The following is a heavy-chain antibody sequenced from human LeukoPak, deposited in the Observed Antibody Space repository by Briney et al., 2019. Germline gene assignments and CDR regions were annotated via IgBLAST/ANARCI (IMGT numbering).Heavy chain of an antibody. J-gene: IGHJ4*02. CDR1: GFTFGSYT. CDR2: ISSSSSYI. Sequence: GGSLRLSCAASGFTFGSYTMDWVRQAPGKGLEWVSSISSSSSYIYYADSVKGRFTISRDNAKNSLYLQMNSLRAEDTAVYYCARDRHSSSFHYFDYWGQGTLVTVSS. D-gene: IGHD6-13*01. V-gene: IGHV3-21*01. CDR3: ARDRHSSSFHYFDY.